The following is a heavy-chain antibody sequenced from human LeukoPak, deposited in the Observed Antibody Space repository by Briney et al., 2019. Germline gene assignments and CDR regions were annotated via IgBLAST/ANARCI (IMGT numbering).Heavy chain of an antibody. J-gene: IGHJ4*02. CDR3: ARNYDSRGYYTIDY. CDR1: GFTVTVNS. Sequence: GGSLRLSCAVSGFTVTVNSMSWVRQAPGKGLEWVSIINSGGVTYHADSVKGRFTISRHNSKNTLYLQMNSLRDEDTAVYYCARNYDSRGYYTIDYWGQGTLVTVSS. V-gene: IGHV3-53*04. D-gene: IGHD3-22*01. CDR2: INSGGVT.